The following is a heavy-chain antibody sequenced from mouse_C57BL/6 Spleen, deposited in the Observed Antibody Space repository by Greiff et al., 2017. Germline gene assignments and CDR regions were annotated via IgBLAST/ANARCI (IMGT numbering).Heavy chain of an antibody. CDR3: TTRGVLYGLYYFEY. J-gene: IGHJ2*01. V-gene: IGHV14-1*01. CDR1: GFNIKDYY. Sequence: VQLKQSGAELVRPGASVKLSCTASGFNIKDYYMHWVKQRPEQGLEWIGRIDPEDGATEYAPKFQGKATMTADTSSNPAYLQLSSLTSEDTAVYYCTTRGVLYGLYYFEYGGQGTTPTVPS. D-gene: IGHD2-12*01. CDR2: IDPEDGAT.